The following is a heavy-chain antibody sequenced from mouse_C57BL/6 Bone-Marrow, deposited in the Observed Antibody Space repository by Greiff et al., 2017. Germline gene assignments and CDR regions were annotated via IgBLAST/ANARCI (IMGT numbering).Heavy chain of an antibody. CDR2: IDPNSGGT. J-gene: IGHJ4*01. D-gene: IGHD3-2*02. CDR3: ERDSSGTTDYDAMDY. V-gene: IGHV1-72*01. CDR1: GYTFTSYW. Sequence: QVQLQQPGAELVKPGASVKLSCKASGYTFTSYWMHWVQQRPGRGLEWIGRIDPNSGGTKYNEKFKSKATLTVDKPSSTAYMQLSSLTSEYSAVYYCERDSSGTTDYDAMDYWGQGTSVTVSS.